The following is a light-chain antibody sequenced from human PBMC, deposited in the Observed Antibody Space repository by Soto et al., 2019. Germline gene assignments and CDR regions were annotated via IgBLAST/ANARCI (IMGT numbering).Light chain of an antibody. CDR3: QQVNSYPLT. V-gene: IGKV1-9*01. CDR2: AAS. J-gene: IGKJ4*01. CDR1: QGINSF. Sequence: DIQLTQSPSFLSASVGDRVTLTCPASQGINSFLAWYQQKPGKAPKLLISAASTLQSGVPSRFSGSGSGTEFTRTISSLQPEDFATDDGQQVNSYPLTFGGGTKVDIK.